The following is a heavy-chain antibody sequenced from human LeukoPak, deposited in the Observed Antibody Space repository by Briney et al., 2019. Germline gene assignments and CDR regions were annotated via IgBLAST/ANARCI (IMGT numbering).Heavy chain of an antibody. V-gene: IGHV3-30*02. CDR2: IRYDGNNK. CDR3: VKDNPLDY. J-gene: IGHJ4*02. Sequence: GGSLRLSCAASGFTFSNYGMLWVRRAPGKGLDWVAFIRYDGNNKLYADSVKGRFTISRDNSKNTLYLHINSLRAEDTAVYYCVKDNPLDYWGQGTLVIVSS. CDR1: GFTFSNYG. D-gene: IGHD1-14*01.